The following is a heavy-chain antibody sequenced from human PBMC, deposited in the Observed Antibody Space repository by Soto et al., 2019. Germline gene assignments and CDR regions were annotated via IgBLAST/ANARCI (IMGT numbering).Heavy chain of an antibody. CDR2: MNPNSGNT. J-gene: IGHJ3*01. Sequence: ASVKVSCKASGYTFTSYDINWVRQATGQGLEWMGWMNPNSGNTGYAQKFQGRVTMTRNTSISTAYMELSSLRSEDTAVYYCARDLAYCGGDCYVDAFDFWGQGTTVT. V-gene: IGHV1-8*01. CDR3: ARDLAYCGGDCYVDAFDF. D-gene: IGHD2-21*02. CDR1: GYTFTSYD.